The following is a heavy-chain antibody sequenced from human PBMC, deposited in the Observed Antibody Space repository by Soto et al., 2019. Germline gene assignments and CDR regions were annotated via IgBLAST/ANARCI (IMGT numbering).Heavy chain of an antibody. CDR1: GGTFSTSA. Sequence: QVQLVQSGAEVKKPGSSVKVSCKASGGTFSTSAISWVRQAPGQGLEWVGGIMPVFATPDYAQKFQGRVTISADESTTTAYLELTRLRTDDTAVYSCARDKDRQQLGGNYYYILDVWGQGTAIIVSS. D-gene: IGHD3-3*02. CDR2: IMPVFATP. V-gene: IGHV1-69*12. CDR3: ARDKDRQQLGGNYYYILDV. J-gene: IGHJ6*02.